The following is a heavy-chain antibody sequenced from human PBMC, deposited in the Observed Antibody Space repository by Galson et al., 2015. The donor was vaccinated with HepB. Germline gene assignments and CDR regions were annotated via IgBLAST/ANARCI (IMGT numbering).Heavy chain of an antibody. Sequence: SVKVSCKASGGTFTSYYMHWVRQAPGQGLEWMGIINPSGGSTSYAQKFQGRVTMTRDTSTSTVYMELSSLRSEDTAVYYCARDQGTNYYGSGSYLRNWFDPWGQGTLVTVSS. CDR1: GGTFTSYY. D-gene: IGHD3-10*01. CDR3: ARDQGTNYYGSGSYLRNWFDP. V-gene: IGHV1-46*01. J-gene: IGHJ5*02. CDR2: INPSGGST.